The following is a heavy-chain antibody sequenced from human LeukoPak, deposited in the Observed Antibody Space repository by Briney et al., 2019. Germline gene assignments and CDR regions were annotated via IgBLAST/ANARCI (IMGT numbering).Heavy chain of an antibody. CDR2: ISGSGGST. CDR3: AKVLEVRYSSGWYSGFDY. CDR1: GFTFSSYA. Sequence: GGSLRLSCAASGFTFSSYAMSWVRQAPGKGLEWVSAISGSGGSTYYADSVKGWFTISRDNSKNTLYLQMNSLRAEDTAVYYCAKVLEVRYSSGWYSGFDYWGQGTLVTVSS. V-gene: IGHV3-23*01. D-gene: IGHD6-19*01. J-gene: IGHJ4*02.